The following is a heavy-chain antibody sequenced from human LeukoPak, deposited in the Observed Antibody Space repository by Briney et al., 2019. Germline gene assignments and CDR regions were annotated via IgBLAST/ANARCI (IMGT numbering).Heavy chain of an antibody. D-gene: IGHD2-15*01. J-gene: IGHJ4*02. CDR1: GFTFSTYA. CDR3: VEDVVVIVTAKPGI. V-gene: IGHV3-23*01. Sequence: GGSLRLSCAASGFTFSTYAMSWVRQAPGKGLEWVSSIGGSGDTTYYADAVKGRFTTSRDNSKNTLYLQMNSLRVDGTAVYYCVEDVVVIVTAKPGIWGQGTLVTVSS. CDR2: IGGSGDTT.